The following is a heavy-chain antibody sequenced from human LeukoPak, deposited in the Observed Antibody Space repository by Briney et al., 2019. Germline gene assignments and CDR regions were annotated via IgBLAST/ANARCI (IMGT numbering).Heavy chain of an antibody. D-gene: IGHD6-19*01. CDR1: GFTFSSYA. V-gene: IGHV3-23*01. CDR2: ISGSGGST. CDR3: AKGYSSGWYEDAFDI. J-gene: IGHJ3*02. Sequence: PGGSLRLSCAASGFTFSSYALSWVRQAPGKGLEWVSAISGSGGSTYYADSVKGRFTISRDNSKNTLYLQMNSLRAEDTAVYYCAKGYSSGWYEDAFDIWGQGTMVTVSS.